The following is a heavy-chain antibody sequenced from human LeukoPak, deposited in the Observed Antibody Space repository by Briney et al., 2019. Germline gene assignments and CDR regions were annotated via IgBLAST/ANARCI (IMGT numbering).Heavy chain of an antibody. J-gene: IGHJ4*02. D-gene: IGHD4-17*01. CDR3: AREGLYGDYEGVRDY. CDR1: GFTFSSYS. Sequence: GGSLRLSCAASGFTFSSYSMNWVRQAPGKGLEWVSSISSSSSYIYYADSVKGRFTISRDNAKNSLYLQMNSLRAEDTAVYYCAREGLYGDYEGVRDYWGQGTLVTVSS. V-gene: IGHV3-21*01. CDR2: ISSSSSYI.